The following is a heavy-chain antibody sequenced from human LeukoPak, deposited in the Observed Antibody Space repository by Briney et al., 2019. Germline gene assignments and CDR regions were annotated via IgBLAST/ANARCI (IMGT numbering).Heavy chain of an antibody. V-gene: IGHV3-53*01. J-gene: IGHJ4*02. CDR2: IYSDNT. D-gene: IGHD4/OR15-4a*01. CDR3: ARRAGAYSHPYDY. Sequence: GGSLRLSCTASGFTVSTNSMSWVRQAPGKGLEWVSFIYSDNTHYSDSVKGRFTISRDNSKNTLYLQMNSLRAEDTAVYYCARRAGAYSHPYDYWGQGTLVTVSS. CDR1: GFTVSTNS.